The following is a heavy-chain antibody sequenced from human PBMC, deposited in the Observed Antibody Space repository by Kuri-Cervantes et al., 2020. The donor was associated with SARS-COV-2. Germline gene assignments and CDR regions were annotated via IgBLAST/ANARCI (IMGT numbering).Heavy chain of an antibody. CDR1: GYTLTELS. J-gene: IGHJ3*02. D-gene: IGHD3-3*01. CDR3: ATARFDFWSGYSWGGAFDI. Sequence: ASVKVSCKVSGYTLTELSMHWVRQAPGKGLEWMGGFDPEDGETIYAQKFQGRVTMTEDTSTDTAYMKLSSLRSEDTAVYYCATARFDFWSGYSWGGAFDIWGQGTMVTVSS. V-gene: IGHV1-24*01. CDR2: FDPEDGET.